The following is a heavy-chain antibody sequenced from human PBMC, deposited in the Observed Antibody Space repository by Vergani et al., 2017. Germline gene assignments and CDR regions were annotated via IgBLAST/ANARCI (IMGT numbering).Heavy chain of an antibody. CDR3: ANELIVPGAVPIVTPFDH. D-gene: IGHD6-13*01. Sequence: EVQLLESGGGVVQPGGSLRLSCAASGFTFSGHAMSWVRQAPGKGLEWVSGITSSGRTTNYAYSVNGRFTISRDNYKDTLHLEMNNVRADATAVYYCANELIVPGAVPIVTPFDHWGQGTLVTVSS. CDR2: ITSSGRTT. V-gene: IGHV3-23*01. CDR1: GFTFSGHA. J-gene: IGHJ4*02.